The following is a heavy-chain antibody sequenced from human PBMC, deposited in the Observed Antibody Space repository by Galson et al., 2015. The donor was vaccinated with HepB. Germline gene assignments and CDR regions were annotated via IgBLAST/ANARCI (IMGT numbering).Heavy chain of an antibody. CDR1: GFSVSNNY. CDR3: ARVEITFASPWFDP. D-gene: IGHD3-16*01. CDR2: IYSDGTI. Sequence: LRLSCAVSGFSVSNNYMSWVRHAPGKGLGWVSLIYSDGTIYYADSVKGRFAVSRDNSKNTLYLQMNTLRAEDSALYSCARVEITFASPWFDPWGQGTLVTVSS. J-gene: IGHJ5*02. V-gene: IGHV3-53*01.